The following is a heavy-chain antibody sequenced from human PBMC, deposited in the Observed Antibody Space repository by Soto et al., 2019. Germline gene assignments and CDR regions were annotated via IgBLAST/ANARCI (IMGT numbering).Heavy chain of an antibody. CDR3: ARGYDILTGYYYFDY. V-gene: IGHV4-31*03. CDR2: IYYSGST. CDR1: GGSISSGGYY. Sequence: ALSLTCTVSGGSISSGGYYWSWIRQHPGKGLEWIGYIYYSGSTYYNPSLKSRVTISVDTSKNQFSLKLSSVTAADTAVYYCARGYDILTGYYYFDYWGQGTMVTVS. J-gene: IGHJ4*02. D-gene: IGHD3-9*01.